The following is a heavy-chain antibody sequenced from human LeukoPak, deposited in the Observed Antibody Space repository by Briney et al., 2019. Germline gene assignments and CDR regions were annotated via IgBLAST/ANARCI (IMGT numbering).Heavy chain of an antibody. CDR3: ARPRRDGYNCEPFDY. J-gene: IGHJ4*02. CDR2: IYPGDSDS. Sequence: GESLKISCNGSGYSFTSYWIGWVRQMPGKGLEWMGIIYPGDSDSRYSPSFQGQVTISADKSTSTAYLQWSSLKASDTAMYYCARPRRDGYNCEPFDYWGQGTMVTVSS. V-gene: IGHV5-51*01. CDR1: GYSFTSYW. D-gene: IGHD5-24*01.